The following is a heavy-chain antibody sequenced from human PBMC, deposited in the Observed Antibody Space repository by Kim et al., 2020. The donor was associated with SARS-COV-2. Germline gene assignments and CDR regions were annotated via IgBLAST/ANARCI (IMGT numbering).Heavy chain of an antibody. J-gene: IGHJ6*02. CDR3: ASNLWLQPWYYYGMDV. CDR1: GGSISSSSYY. Sequence: SETLSLTCTVSGGSISSSSYYWGWIRQPPGKGLEWIGSIYYSGSTYYNPSLKSRVTISVDTSKNQFSLKLSSVTAADTAVYYCASNLWLQPWYYYGMDVWGQGTTVTVSS. CDR2: IYYSGST. D-gene: IGHD5-18*01. V-gene: IGHV4-39*07.